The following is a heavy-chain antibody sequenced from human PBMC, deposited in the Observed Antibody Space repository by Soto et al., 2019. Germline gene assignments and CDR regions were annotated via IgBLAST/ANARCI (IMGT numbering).Heavy chain of an antibody. D-gene: IGHD3-16*01. Sequence: SETLSLTCTISGGSISSSTYYWGWIRQPPGKGLEWIGSIYYSGSTYYNPSLKNRVTISVDTSKNQFSLKLSSVTAADTAVYYCARHEGDYDYVWGKEFDYWGQGTLVTVSS. V-gene: IGHV4-39*01. J-gene: IGHJ4*02. CDR2: IYYSGST. CDR1: GGSISSSTYY. CDR3: ARHEGDYDYVWGKEFDY.